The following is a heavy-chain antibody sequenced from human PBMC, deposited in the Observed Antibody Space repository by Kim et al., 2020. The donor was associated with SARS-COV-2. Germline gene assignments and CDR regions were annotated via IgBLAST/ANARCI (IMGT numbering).Heavy chain of an antibody. V-gene: IGHV2-5*01. CDR3: AHDSPGLYGFDV. D-gene: IGHD2-8*01. Sequence: SGPTLVNPTQTLTLTCSFSGFSLTPDRLVGVTWVRQPPGKALEWLALIYGNDEKRYTPSLKSRLTIAKDTTENRAVLTLTNVDPVDTGTYYCAHDSPGLYGFDVWGQGTTVTVSS. CDR1: GFSLTPDRLVG. J-gene: IGHJ6*02. CDR2: IYGNDEK.